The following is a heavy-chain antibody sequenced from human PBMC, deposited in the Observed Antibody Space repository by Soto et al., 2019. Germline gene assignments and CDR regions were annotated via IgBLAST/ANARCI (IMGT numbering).Heavy chain of an antibody. J-gene: IGHJ4*01. CDR2: IDYSGST. CDR3: AERATLTGGYYFDS. CDR1: GGSISSRSYY. V-gene: IGHV4-39*01. D-gene: IGHD7-27*01. Sequence: PSETLSLTCTVSGGSISSRSYYWGWIRQPPGKGLEWIGSIDYSGSTYYNPSLKSRVTISVDTSKNQFSLKLSSVTAADTSVYYCAERATLTGGYYFDSWGHGTLVTVSS.